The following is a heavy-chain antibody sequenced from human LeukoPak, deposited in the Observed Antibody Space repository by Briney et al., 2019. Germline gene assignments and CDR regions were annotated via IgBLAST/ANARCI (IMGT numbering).Heavy chain of an antibody. CDR3: AREDTRRGSRGYFDY. Sequence: ASVKVSCKASGYTFISYGISWVRQAPGQGLEWVGWISGDSGNTNHAQKLQGRVTMTTDTSATTAYLELRSLRSDDTAIYYCAREDTRRGSRGYFDYWGQGTLVNVSS. J-gene: IGHJ4*02. CDR1: GYTFISYG. CDR2: ISGDSGNT. V-gene: IGHV1-18*01.